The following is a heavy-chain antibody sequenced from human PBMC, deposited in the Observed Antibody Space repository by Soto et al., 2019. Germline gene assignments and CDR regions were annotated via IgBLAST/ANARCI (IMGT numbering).Heavy chain of an antibody. CDR1: GGSISSYY. CDR3: ARGAVTTVGWFDP. Sequence: ASETLSLTCTVSGGSISSYYWSWIRQPPGKGLEWIGYIYYSGSTYYNPSLKSRVTISVDTSKNQFSLKLSSVTAADTAVYYCARGAVTTVGWFDPWGQGTLVTVSS. D-gene: IGHD4-17*01. V-gene: IGHV4-59*08. J-gene: IGHJ5*02. CDR2: IYYSGST.